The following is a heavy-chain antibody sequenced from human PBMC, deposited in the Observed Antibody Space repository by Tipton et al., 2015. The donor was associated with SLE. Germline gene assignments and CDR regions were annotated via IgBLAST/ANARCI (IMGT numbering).Heavy chain of an antibody. CDR3: ARGVRFWYFDL. CDR2: ISADGTMK. V-gene: IGHV3-30*03. D-gene: IGHD3-3*01. CDR1: GFNFRDYY. J-gene: IGHJ2*01. Sequence: SLRLSCTASGFNFRDYYMTWIRQAPGKGLEWVADISADGTMKYYADSVKGRFTISRDNSRNSVHLEMNSLRVEETAMYYCARGVRFWYFDLWGRGTLVTVSS.